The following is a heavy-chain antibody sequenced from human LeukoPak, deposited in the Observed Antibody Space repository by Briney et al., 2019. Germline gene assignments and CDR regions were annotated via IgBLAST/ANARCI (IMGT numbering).Heavy chain of an antibody. CDR3: ARGLHGYTYGYVPWELYYYMDV. CDR2: ISTSGRT. D-gene: IGHD5-18*01. CDR1: GGSINSGRYY. V-gene: IGHV4-61*09. Sequence: PSETLSLTCNVSGGSINSGRYYWSWIRQPAGRGLEWIGHISTSGRTSYSPSLKSRVTISVDTSKNQFSLKMSSVSAADTAVYYCARGLHGYTYGYVPWELYYYMDVWGKGTTVTISS. J-gene: IGHJ6*03.